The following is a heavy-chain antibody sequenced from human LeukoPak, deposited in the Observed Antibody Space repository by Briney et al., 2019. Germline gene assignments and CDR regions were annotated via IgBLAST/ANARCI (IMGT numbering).Heavy chain of an antibody. V-gene: IGHV3-33*08. J-gene: IGHJ3*02. CDR1: GFTFSDYY. D-gene: IGHD3-22*01. Sequence: PGGSLRLSCAASGFTFSDYYMSWIRQAPGKGLEWVAVIWDDGSKKYYADSVKGRFSISRDNSKNTLSLQLNSLRDEDTAVYYCARDGGSSGYHDALDIWGQGTMVTVSA. CDR2: IWDDGSKK. CDR3: ARDGGSSGYHDALDI.